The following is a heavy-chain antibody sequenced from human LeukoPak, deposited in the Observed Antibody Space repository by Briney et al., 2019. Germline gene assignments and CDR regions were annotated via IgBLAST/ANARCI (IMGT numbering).Heavy chain of an antibody. CDR2: ISSSSYI. CDR1: GFTFSSYS. J-gene: IGHJ6*02. D-gene: IGHD1-26*01. Sequence: GGSLRLSCAASGFTFSSYSMNWVRQAPGKGLEWVSSISSSSYIYYADSVKGRFTISRDNAKNSLYLQMNSLRAEDTAVYYCARDVGNSVLYYYGMDVWGQGTTVTVSS. CDR3: ARDVGNSVLYYYGMDV. V-gene: IGHV3-21*01.